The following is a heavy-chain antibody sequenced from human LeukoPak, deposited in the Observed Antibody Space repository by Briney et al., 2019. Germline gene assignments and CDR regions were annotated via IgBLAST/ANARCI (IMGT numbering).Heavy chain of an antibody. CDR2: IYHSGST. CDR1: GYSISSGYY. V-gene: IGHV4-38-2*01. CDR3: ARLITGEIPRVDY. J-gene: IGHJ4*02. D-gene: IGHD7-27*01. Sequence: SETLSLTRAVSGYSISSGYYWGWIRQPPGKGLEWIGSIYHSGSTYYNPSLKSRVTISVDTSKNQFSLKLSSVAAADTAVYYCARLITGEIPRVDYWGQGTLVTVSS.